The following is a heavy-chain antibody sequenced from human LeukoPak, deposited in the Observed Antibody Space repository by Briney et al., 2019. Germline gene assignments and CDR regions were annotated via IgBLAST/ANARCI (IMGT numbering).Heavy chain of an antibody. CDR1: GFTLSSYG. CDR3: ARARDGYPIGYFDY. CDR2: ISTISSYI. D-gene: IGHD5-24*01. J-gene: IGHJ4*02. Sequence: GGSLRLSCAASGFTLSSYGINWVRQAPGKGLEWVSSISTISSYIAYADSVKGRFTISRDNAKNSVYLQMNSLRAEDTAVYYCARARDGYPIGYFDYWGQGTLVTVSS. V-gene: IGHV3-21*01.